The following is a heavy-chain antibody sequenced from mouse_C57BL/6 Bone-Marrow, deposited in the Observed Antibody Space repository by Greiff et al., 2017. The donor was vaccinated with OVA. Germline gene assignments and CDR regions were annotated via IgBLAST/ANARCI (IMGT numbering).Heavy chain of an antibody. CDR1: GFTFSDYG. Sequence: DVMLVESGGGLVQPGGSLKLSCAASGFTFSDYGMAWVRQAPRKGPEWVAFISNLAYSIYYADTVTGRFTISRENAKNTLYLEMSSLRSEDTAMYYCARRGYDYDYYAMDYWGQGTSVTVSS. V-gene: IGHV5-15*04. J-gene: IGHJ4*01. D-gene: IGHD2-4*01. CDR2: ISNLAYSI. CDR3: ARRGYDYDYYAMDY.